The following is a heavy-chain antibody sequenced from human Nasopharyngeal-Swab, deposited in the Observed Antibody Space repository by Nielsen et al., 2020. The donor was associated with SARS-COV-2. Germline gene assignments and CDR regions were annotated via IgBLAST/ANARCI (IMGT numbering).Heavy chain of an antibody. Sequence: RQAPGKGLEWIGSIYYSGSTYYNPSLKSRVTISVDTSKNQFSLKLSSVTAADTAVYYCARGGFSGSYSPYYYYGMDVWGQGTTVTVSS. CDR2: IYYSGST. CDR3: ARGGFSGSYSPYYYYGMDV. J-gene: IGHJ6*02. V-gene: IGHV4-39*07. D-gene: IGHD3-10*01.